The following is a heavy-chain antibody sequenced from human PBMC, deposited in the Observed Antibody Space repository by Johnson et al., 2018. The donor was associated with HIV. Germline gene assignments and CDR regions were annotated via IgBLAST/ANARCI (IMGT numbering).Heavy chain of an antibody. V-gene: IGHV3-23*04. CDR2: IRGSGGST. CDR1: GFTFSSCA. CDR3: ARVVAFGWELNDAFDI. Sequence: VQLVESGGGLVQPGGSLRLSCAASGFTFSSCAMSWVRQAPGKGLEWVSAIRGSGGSTYYADSVKGRFTISRDNSKNTLYLQMNSLRVEDTAVYYCARVVAFGWELNDAFDIWGQGTMVTVSS. D-gene: IGHD1-26*01. J-gene: IGHJ3*02.